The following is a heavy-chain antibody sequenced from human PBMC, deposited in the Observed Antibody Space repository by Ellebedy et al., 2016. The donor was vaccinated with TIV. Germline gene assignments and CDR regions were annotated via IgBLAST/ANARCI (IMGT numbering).Heavy chain of an antibody. D-gene: IGHD6-13*01. CDR3: ARDGALVAAAGTVGDYYYYYMDV. V-gene: IGHV3-21*01. CDR2: ISSSSSYI. J-gene: IGHJ6*03. CDR1: GFTFSSYA. Sequence: GESLKISXAASGFTFSSYAMSWVRQAPGKGLEWVSSISSSSSYIYYADSVKGRFTISRDNAKNSLYLQMNSLRAEDTAVYYCARDGALVAAAGTVGDYYYYYMDVWGKGTTVTVSS.